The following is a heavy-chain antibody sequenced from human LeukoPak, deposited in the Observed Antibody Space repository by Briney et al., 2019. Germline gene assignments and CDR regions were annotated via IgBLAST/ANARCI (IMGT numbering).Heavy chain of an antibody. Sequence: GGSLRLSCAAPGFTFSSYGMHWVRQAPGKGLEWVAFIRYDGSNKYYADSVKGRFTISRDNSKNTLYLQMNSLRAEDTALYYCARDIVVVPAAISYVSDAFDIWGQGTMVTVSS. J-gene: IGHJ3*02. D-gene: IGHD2-2*02. CDR1: GFTFSSYG. CDR3: ARDIVVVPAAISYVSDAFDI. CDR2: IRYDGSNK. V-gene: IGHV3-30*02.